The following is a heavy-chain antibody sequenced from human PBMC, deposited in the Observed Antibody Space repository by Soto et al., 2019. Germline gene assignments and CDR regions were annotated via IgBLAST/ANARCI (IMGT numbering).Heavy chain of an antibody. CDR2: IYSGGDT. CDR1: GFTVSNNY. Sequence: ELQLVASGGGLVQPGGSLRLSCAASGFTVSNNYLRWVRQAPGKGLELVSLIYSGGDTYYADSVKGRFTISRDNSKNTLYLQMNSLRAEDTAVYYCARDGTYNWVGGQGILVTVSS. V-gene: IGHV3-66*01. J-gene: IGHJ4*02. D-gene: IGHD1-1*01. CDR3: ARDGTYNWV.